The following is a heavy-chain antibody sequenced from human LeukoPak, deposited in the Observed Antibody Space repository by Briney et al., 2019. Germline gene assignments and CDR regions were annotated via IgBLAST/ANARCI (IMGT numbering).Heavy chain of an antibody. D-gene: IGHD1-7*01. CDR2: ISSSSSYI. CDR3: ARDRDWNSGFDY. V-gene: IGHV3-21*01. CDR1: GFTFSSYA. J-gene: IGHJ4*02. Sequence: GGSLRLSCAASGFTFSSYAMSWVRQAPGKGLEWVSSISSSSSYIYYADSVKGRFTISRDNAKNSLYLQMNSLRAEDTAVYYCARDRDWNSGFDYWGQGTLVTVSS.